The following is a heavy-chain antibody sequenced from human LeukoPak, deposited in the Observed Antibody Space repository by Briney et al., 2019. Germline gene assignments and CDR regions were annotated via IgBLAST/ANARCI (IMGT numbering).Heavy chain of an antibody. J-gene: IGHJ4*02. Sequence: GGSLRLSCEAPGFTFRDAWVNWVRQAPGKGRGWVALIKTKIEGTKTEYAAPVKGRFIISRDDSKNTLYLQMTNLKAEDTAVYYCGDFTGHTKDYWGQGTLVTVSS. CDR2: IKTKIEGTKT. D-gene: IGHD2-8*02. CDR1: GFTFRDAW. CDR3: GDFTGHTKDY. V-gene: IGHV3-15*01.